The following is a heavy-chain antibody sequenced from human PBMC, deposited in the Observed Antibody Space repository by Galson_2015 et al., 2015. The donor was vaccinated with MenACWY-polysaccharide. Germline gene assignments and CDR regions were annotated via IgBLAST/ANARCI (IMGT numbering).Heavy chain of an antibody. CDR1: GYTFTSHD. CDR2: MNPNSGNT. D-gene: IGHD6-19*01. V-gene: IGHV1-8*02. Sequence: SVKVSCKASGYTFTSHDINWVRQATGQGLEWMGWMNPNSGNTGYAQKFQGRVTMTRNTSISTAYMELSSLRSEDTAVYYCASPIAVAGCPTHCFDYWGQGTLVTVSS. J-gene: IGHJ4*02. CDR3: ASPIAVAGCPTHCFDY.